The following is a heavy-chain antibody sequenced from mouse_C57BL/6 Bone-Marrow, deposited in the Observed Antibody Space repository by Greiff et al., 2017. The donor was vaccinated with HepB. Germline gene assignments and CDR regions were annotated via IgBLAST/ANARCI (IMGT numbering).Heavy chain of an antibody. CDR2: IYPRSGNT. J-gene: IGHJ4*01. D-gene: IGHD1-1*01. CDR1: GYTFTSYG. CDR3: AIITTVVATYYYAMDY. V-gene: IGHV1-81*01. Sequence: VKLQESGAELARPGASVKLSCKASGYTFTSYGISWVKQRTGQGLEWIGEIYPRSGNTYYNEKFKGKATLTADKSSSTAYMELRSLTSEDSAVYFCAIITTVVATYYYAMDYWGQGTSVTVSS.